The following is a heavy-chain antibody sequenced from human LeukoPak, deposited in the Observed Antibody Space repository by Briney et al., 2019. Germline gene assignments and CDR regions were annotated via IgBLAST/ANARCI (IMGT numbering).Heavy chain of an antibody. CDR3: ARDLGGDSYFDY. V-gene: IGHV3-33*08. Sequence: GGSLRLSCAASGFTFSSYGMHWVRQAPGKGLEWVAVIWYDGSNKYYADSVKGRFTISRDNSKNTLYLQMNSLRAKDTAVYYCARDLGGDSYFDYWGQGTLVTVSS. CDR1: GFTFSSYG. D-gene: IGHD2-21*02. CDR2: IWYDGSNK. J-gene: IGHJ4*02.